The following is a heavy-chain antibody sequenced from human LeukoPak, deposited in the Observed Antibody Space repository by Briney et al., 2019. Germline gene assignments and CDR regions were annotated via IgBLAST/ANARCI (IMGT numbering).Heavy chain of an antibody. CDR1: GGTFSSYA. J-gene: IGHJ4*02. V-gene: IGHV1-69*13. CDR3: AKGSIFENYDFWSGYYSALAGLDY. CDR2: IIPIFGTA. Sequence: SVKVSCKASGGTFSSYAISWVRQAPGQGLEWMGGIIPIFGTANYAQKFQGRVTITADESTSTAYMELSSLRSEDTAVYYCAKGSIFENYDFWSGYYSALAGLDYWGQGTLVTVSS. D-gene: IGHD3-3*01.